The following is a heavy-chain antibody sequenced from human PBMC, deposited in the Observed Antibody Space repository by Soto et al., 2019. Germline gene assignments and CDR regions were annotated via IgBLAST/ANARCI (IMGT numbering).Heavy chain of an antibody. V-gene: IGHV3-30-3*01. CDR1: GFTFSSYA. CDR2: ISYDGSNK. CDR3: ARDGPITSGYYPPGEYYGMDV. J-gene: IGHJ6*02. D-gene: IGHD3-22*01. Sequence: QVQLVESGGGVVQPGRSLRLSCAASGFTFSSYAMHWVRQAPGKGLEWVAVISYDGSNKYYADSVKSRFTISRDNSKNTLYLQMNSLRAEDTAVYYCARDGPITSGYYPPGEYYGMDVWGQGTTVTVSS.